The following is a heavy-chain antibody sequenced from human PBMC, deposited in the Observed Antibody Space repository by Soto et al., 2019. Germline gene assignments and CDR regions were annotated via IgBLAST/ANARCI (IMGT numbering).Heavy chain of an antibody. D-gene: IGHD6-19*01. Sequence: QVQLVQSGAEVKKPGASVKVSCKASGYTYTSYAMHWVRQAPGQRLEWMGWINAGNGNTKYSQKFQGRVTITRDTSASTAYMELSSLRSEDTAVYYCARVVGIAVDDYWGQGTLVTVSS. V-gene: IGHV1-3*01. CDR1: GYTYTSYA. CDR2: INAGNGNT. CDR3: ARVVGIAVDDY. J-gene: IGHJ4*02.